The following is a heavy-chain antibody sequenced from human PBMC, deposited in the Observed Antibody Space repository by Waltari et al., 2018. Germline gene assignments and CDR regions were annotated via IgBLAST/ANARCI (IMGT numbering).Heavy chain of an antibody. V-gene: IGHV3-9*01. CDR1: GFTFADYA. J-gene: IGHJ4*02. Sequence: EVQLVESGGGLVQPGRSLRLSCAASGFTFADYAMHWVRQAPGKGLEWVSGISWNSGSIGYADSVKGRFTISRDNAKNSLYLQMNSLRAEDTALYYCAKDMRLVVTAIDYWGQGTLVTVSS. CDR2: ISWNSGSI. CDR3: AKDMRLVVTAIDY. D-gene: IGHD2-21*02.